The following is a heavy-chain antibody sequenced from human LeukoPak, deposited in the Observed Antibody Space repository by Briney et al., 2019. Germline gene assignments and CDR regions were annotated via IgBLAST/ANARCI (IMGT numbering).Heavy chain of an antibody. CDR1: GFTFSSYS. D-gene: IGHD5-24*01. CDR2: ISSTSSII. J-gene: IGHJ3*02. Sequence: PGGSLRLSCAASGFTFSSYSMNWVRQAPGKGLEWVSYISSTSSIIYYADSVRGRFTISRDNANNSLSLQMNSLRAEDTAVYYCARESPYNTYDALHIWGQGTKVTVSS. V-gene: IGHV3-48*01. CDR3: ARESPYNTYDALHI.